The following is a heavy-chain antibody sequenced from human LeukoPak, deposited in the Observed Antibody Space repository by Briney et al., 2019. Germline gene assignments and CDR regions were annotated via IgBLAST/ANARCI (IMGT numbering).Heavy chain of an antibody. D-gene: IGHD2-15*01. CDR3: ARMGYCSGGSCHSGPPDAFDI. J-gene: IGHJ3*02. V-gene: IGHV3-7*01. Sequence: GGSLRLSCAASGFTFSSYWMSWVRQAPGKGLEWVANIKQDGSEKYYVDSVKGRFTISRDNAKNSLYLQMNSLRAEDTAVYYCARMGYCSGGSCHSGPPDAFDIWGQGTMVTVSS. CDR1: GFTFSSYW. CDR2: IKQDGSEK.